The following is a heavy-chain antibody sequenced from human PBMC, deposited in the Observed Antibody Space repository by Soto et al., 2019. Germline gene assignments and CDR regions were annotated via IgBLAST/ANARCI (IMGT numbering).Heavy chain of an antibody. CDR3: VRYVTMMPGWFDP. J-gene: IGHJ5*02. V-gene: IGHV4-30-4*01. D-gene: IGHD3-22*01. CDR1: GGSISSVDYY. CDR2: IYYSGST. Sequence: QVQLQESGPGLVKPSQTLSLTCTVSGGSISSVDYYWCWILQPPGKGLEWIGYIYYSGSTYYNPALKSRVTIPVDTSKNQFSPKLSSVTAADTAVYYCVRYVTMMPGWFDPWGQGTLVTVSS.